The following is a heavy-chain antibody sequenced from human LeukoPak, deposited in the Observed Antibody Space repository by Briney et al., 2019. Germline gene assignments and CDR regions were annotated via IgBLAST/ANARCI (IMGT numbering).Heavy chain of an antibody. CDR2: IDPSDTYT. CDR3: ARSGSNILTTYYYYGMDV. V-gene: IGHV5-10-1*01. Sequence: GESLRISCKGSGYSFTSYWISWVRQMRGKGLGWMGRIDPSDTYTNYSPSFQGHVTISADKSISTAYLQWSSLKASDTAMYYCARSGSNILTTYYYYGMDVWGKGTTVTVSS. CDR1: GYSFTSYW. J-gene: IGHJ6*04. D-gene: IGHD3-9*01.